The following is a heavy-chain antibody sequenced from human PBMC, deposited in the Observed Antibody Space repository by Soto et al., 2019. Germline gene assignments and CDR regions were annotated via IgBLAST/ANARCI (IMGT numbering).Heavy chain of an antibody. CDR1: GGSVSSGSYY. V-gene: IGHV4-61*01. Sequence: LSLTCTVSGGSVSSGSYYWSWIRQPPGKGLEWIGYIYYSGSTNYNPSLKSRVTISVDTSKNQFSLKLSSVTAADTAVYYCARGSDIPDPLGFDPWGQGTLVTVSS. D-gene: IGHD2-2*01. J-gene: IGHJ5*02. CDR3: ARGSDIPDPLGFDP. CDR2: IYYSGST.